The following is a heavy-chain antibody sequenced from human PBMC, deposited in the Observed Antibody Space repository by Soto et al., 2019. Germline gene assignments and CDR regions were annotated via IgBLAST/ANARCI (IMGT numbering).Heavy chain of an antibody. V-gene: IGHV3-73*01. Sequence: GGSLRLSCAASGFTFSGSAMHWVRQASGKGLEWVGRIRSKANSYATANAASVKARFTISSDDSKNTAYLQMNSLKTEDTAVYYCTRQEDYYDSSGYYSLKNYWGQGTLVTVSS. CDR3: TRQEDYYDSSGYYSLKNY. D-gene: IGHD3-22*01. CDR1: GFTFSGSA. CDR2: IRSKANSYAT. J-gene: IGHJ4*02.